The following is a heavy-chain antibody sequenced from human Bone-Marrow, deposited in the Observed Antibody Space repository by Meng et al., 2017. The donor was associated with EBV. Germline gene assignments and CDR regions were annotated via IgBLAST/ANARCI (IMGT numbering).Heavy chain of an antibody. J-gene: IGHJ4*02. Sequence: VPPVQSGAEVKKPGASVKVSCKGSGYTFSSFDINWVRQATGQGLEWMGWMSPDSGKTGYAEKFQGRVTLTRDTSINTAYLELSSLTSEDTAVYYCARNLYGDGMRDYWGQGTLVTVSS. CDR2: MSPDSGKT. V-gene: IGHV1-8*01. CDR1: GYTFSSFD. D-gene: IGHD2-21*02. CDR3: ARNLYGDGMRDY.